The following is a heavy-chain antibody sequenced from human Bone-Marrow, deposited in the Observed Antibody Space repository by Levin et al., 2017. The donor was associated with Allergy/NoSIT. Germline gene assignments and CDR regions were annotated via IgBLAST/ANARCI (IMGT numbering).Heavy chain of an antibody. CDR1: GGSFSDYY. J-gene: IGHJ2*01. CDR3: ARGRYEALCSGYCFPDWFFDL. D-gene: IGHD2-21*02. Sequence: SQTLSLTCAVYGGSFSDYYWSWIRQPPGKGLEWIGEINHSEGTDYNPSLKSRVTISQDTSKNQFSVRLTSMTAADTGVYYCARGRYEALCSGYCFPDWFFDLWGRGTLVTVSS. CDR2: INHSEGT. V-gene: IGHV4-34*01.